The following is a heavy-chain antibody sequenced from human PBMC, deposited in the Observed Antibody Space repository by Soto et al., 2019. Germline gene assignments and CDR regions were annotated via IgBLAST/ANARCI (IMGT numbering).Heavy chain of an antibody. Sequence: SHTLSLPCAISRDSVSLNTAAWNWIRSSPTRGLEGLGKTHYRSNSRHDYAVSVKSRITVNPDTYKNHFSVEQNSVTPDGPAVYYCARGVAGSGFDLWGQGTLVT. V-gene: IGHV6-1*01. CDR3: ARGVAGSGFDL. CDR1: RDSVSLNTAA. CDR2: THYRSNSRH. D-gene: IGHD6-19*01. J-gene: IGHJ4*02.